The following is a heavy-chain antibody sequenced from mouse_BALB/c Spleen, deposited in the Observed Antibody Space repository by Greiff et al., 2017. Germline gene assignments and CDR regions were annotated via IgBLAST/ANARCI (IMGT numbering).Heavy chain of an antibody. CDR2: INPSNGRT. V-gene: IGHV1S81*02. D-gene: IGHD1-1*01. CDR1: GYTFTSYW. Sequence: QVQLQQPGAELVKPGASVKLSCKASGYTFTSYWMHWVKQRPGQGLEWIGEINPSNGRTNYNEKFKSKATLTVDKSSSTAYMQLSSLTSEDSAVYCCARERDLYGSGRWFAFWGAGTMVTVSA. CDR3: ARERDLYGSGRWFAF. J-gene: IGHJ3*01.